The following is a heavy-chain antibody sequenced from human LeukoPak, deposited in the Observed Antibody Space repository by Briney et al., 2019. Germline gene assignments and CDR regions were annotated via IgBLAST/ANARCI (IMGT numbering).Heavy chain of an antibody. CDR1: GFTFSSYA. CDR3: AKDTAHTYGLMGYFQH. J-gene: IGHJ1*01. V-gene: IGHV3-23*01. CDR2: ISGSAGST. D-gene: IGHD5-18*01. Sequence: GGSLRLSCAASGFTFSSYAMSWVRQAPGKGLEWVSGISGSAGSTVYADSVKGRFTISRDNSKNTLYLQMNSLRAEDTAVYYCAKDTAHTYGLMGYFQHWGQGTLVTVSS.